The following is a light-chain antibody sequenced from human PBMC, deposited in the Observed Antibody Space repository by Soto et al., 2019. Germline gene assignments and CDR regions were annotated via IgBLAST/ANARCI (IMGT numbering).Light chain of an antibody. CDR2: EGS. J-gene: IGLJ1*01. V-gene: IGLV2-23*01. Sequence: QSALTQPASVSGSPGQSITISCTGTSSDVGSYNLVSWYQQHPGKAPKLMIYEGSKRPSGVSNSFSGSKSGNTASLTISGLQAEDEADYYCCSYAGSSTTFGTGTKLTVL. CDR3: CSYAGSSTT. CDR1: SSDVGSYNL.